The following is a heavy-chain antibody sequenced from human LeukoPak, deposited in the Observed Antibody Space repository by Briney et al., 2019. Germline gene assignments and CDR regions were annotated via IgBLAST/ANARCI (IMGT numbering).Heavy chain of an antibody. V-gene: IGHV3-7*01. CDR3: ARDIGYSYGIRHYYFDY. D-gene: IGHD5-18*01. CDR1: GFTFRSYG. J-gene: IGHJ4*02. CDR2: IKQDGSEK. Sequence: SGRSLRLSCAASGFTFRSYGMHWVRQAPGKGLEWVANIKQDGSEKYYVDSVKGRFTISRDNAKNSLYLQMNSLRAEDTAVYYCARDIGYSYGIRHYYFDYWGQGTLVTVSS.